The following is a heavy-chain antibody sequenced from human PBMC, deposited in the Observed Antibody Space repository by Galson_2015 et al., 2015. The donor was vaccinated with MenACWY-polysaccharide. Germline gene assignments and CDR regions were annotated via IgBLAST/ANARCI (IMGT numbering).Heavy chain of an antibody. J-gene: IGHJ6*02. CDR1: GGSISSNHW. CDR2: IYHTGTT. Sequence: SETLSLTCAVSGGSISSNHWWSWVRQPPGKGLEWIGEIYHTGTTNYNPSLESRLTISVDKSQSQFSLRLSSVTAADTAVYYCARPGYCSSTICTGHMDVWGQGTTVTVSS. V-gene: IGHV4-4*02. D-gene: IGHD2-2*01. CDR3: ARPGYCSSTICTGHMDV.